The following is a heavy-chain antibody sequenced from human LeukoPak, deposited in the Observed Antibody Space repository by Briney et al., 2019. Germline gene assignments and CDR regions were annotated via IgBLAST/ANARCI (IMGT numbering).Heavy chain of an antibody. J-gene: IGHJ4*02. CDR1: GYTFTVYY. D-gene: IGHD3-3*01. V-gene: IGHV1-2*02. CDR3: ASGLGYDFWSGYGD. Sequence: ASVRVSFKASGYTFTVYYMHWVGQAPGQGGGGMGWINPNSGGTNYAQKFQGRVTMTRDTSISTAYMELSRLRSDDTAVYYCASGLGYDFWSGYGDWGQGTLVTVSS. CDR2: INPNSGGT.